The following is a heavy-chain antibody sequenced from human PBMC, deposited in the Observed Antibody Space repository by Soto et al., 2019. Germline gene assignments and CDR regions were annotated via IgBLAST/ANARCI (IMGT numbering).Heavy chain of an antibody. CDR2: IHYSGST. CDR3: ARGDDYGGKSAFDI. CDR1: GGSVSSGSYY. V-gene: IGHV4-61*01. J-gene: IGHJ3*02. D-gene: IGHD4-17*01. Sequence: LSLTCTVSGGSVSSGSYYWSWIRQPPGKGLEWIGYIHYSGSTNYNPSLKSRVAISVDTAKNQFSLRLSSLTAADTAVYYCARGDDYGGKSAFDIWGQGTMVTVSS.